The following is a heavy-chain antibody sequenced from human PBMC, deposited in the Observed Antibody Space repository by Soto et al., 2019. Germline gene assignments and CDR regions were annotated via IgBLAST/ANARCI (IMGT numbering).Heavy chain of an antibody. J-gene: IGHJ4*02. Sequence: EVQLVESGGGLVQPAGSLRLSCAASGFTFRSYSMNWVRQAPGKGLEWVSYISSSSSTIYYADSVKGRFTISRDNAKNSLYLQMNSLRAEDTAVYYCARGGGCSGGSCNFDYWGQGTLVTVSS. CDR3: ARGGGCSGGSCNFDY. CDR1: GFTFRSYS. D-gene: IGHD2-15*01. CDR2: ISSSSSTI. V-gene: IGHV3-48*01.